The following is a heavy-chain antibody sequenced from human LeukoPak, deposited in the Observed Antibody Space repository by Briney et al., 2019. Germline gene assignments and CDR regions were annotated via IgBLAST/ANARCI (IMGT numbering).Heavy chain of an antibody. V-gene: IGHV1-18*04. CDR3: ARGAIIMIPGLPGGMRWFDP. J-gene: IGHJ5*02. D-gene: IGHD3-16*01. CDR1: GYTFTRYY. CDR2: ISAYNGNT. Sequence: GASVKVSCKASGYTFTRYYMHWVRQAPGQGLEWMGWISAYNGNTNYAQKLQGRVTMTTDTTTSTAYMELRSLRSDDTAVYYCARGAIIMIPGLPGGMRWFDPWGQGTLVTVSS.